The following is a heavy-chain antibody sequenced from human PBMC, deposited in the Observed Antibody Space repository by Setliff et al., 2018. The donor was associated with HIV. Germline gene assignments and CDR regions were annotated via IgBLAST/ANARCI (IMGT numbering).Heavy chain of an antibody. J-gene: IGHJ3*02. V-gene: IGHV3-7*01. CDR1: GFTFSSFW. D-gene: IGHD2-21*02. CDR3: ARSNCGGDCDAFDI. CDR2: IKHDGSEK. Sequence: GGSLRLSCATSGFTFSSFWMSWVRQAPGKGLEWVANIKHDGSEKYYVDSVKGRFTVSRDNAKDSLYLQMNSLRAEDTAVYYCARSNCGGDCDAFDIWGQGTMVTVSS.